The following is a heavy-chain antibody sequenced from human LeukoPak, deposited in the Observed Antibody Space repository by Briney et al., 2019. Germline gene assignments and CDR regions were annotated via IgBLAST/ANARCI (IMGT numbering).Heavy chain of an antibody. CDR2: INSDGSNT. J-gene: IGHJ2*01. CDR1: GFTFSSYW. CDR3: ARQRKSAVGPTIYWYLDL. Sequence: PGGSLRLSCAASGFTFSSYWMHWVRQAPGKGLVWVSRINSDGSNTSYADSVKGRFMISRDNAKNTLYLQMNSLRAEDTAVYYCARQRKSAVGPTIYWYLDLWGRGTLVTVSS. D-gene: IGHD1-26*01. V-gene: IGHV3-74*01.